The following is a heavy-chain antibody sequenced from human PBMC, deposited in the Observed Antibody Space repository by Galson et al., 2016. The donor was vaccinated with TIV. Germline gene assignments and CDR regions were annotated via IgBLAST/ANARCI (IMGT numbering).Heavy chain of an antibody. CDR2: IHYTGTS. J-gene: IGHJ4*02. Sequence: TLSLTCSVSGDSISNGDYYWSWVRQPPGKGLEWIGCIHYTGTSDYQASLRSRLSMSLDTSKSHFSLRLNSVTAADTAVYYCVRAPIRGARGVILFDFWGQGALVTVSS. CDR3: VRAPIRGARGVILFDF. D-gene: IGHD3-10*01. V-gene: IGHV4-30-4*01. CDR1: GDSISNGDYY.